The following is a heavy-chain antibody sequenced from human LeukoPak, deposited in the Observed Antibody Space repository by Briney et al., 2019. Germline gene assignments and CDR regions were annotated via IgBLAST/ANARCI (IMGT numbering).Heavy chain of an antibody. CDR2: IKSKTDGGKT. J-gene: IGHJ4*02. CDR1: GFTFSNAW. V-gene: IGHV3-15*01. D-gene: IGHD4-23*01. CDR3: TTDWALYGGFDY. Sequence: GGSLRLSCAASGFTFSNAWMSWVRQAPGKGLEGVGRIKSKTDGGKTDYAAPVKGRFTISRDDSKNTLYLQMNSLKTEDTAVYYCTTDWALYGGFDYWGQGTLVTVSS.